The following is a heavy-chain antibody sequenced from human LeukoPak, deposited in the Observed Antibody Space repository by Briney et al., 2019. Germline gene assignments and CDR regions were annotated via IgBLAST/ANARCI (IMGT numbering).Heavy chain of an antibody. Sequence: GGSLRLSCAASGFTFSSYWMSWVRQAPGKGLEWVANIKQDGSEKYYVDSVKGRFTISRDNAKNSLYLQMNSLRAEDTAVYYCASLAGNAWWHYWGQGTLVTVSS. CDR3: ASLAGNAWWHY. CDR1: GFTFSSYW. D-gene: IGHD6-13*01. J-gene: IGHJ4*02. CDR2: IKQDGSEK. V-gene: IGHV3-7*01.